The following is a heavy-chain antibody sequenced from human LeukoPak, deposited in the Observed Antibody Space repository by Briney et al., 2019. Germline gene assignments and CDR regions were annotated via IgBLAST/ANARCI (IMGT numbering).Heavy chain of an antibody. Sequence: PSETLSLTCPVSCRSISSSSYYWGWIRQPPGKGLEWIGSIYYSGSTYYNPSLKGRVTISVDTSKNQFSLKLSSVTAADTAVYYCARPQGYQLLDFEYWGQGTLVTVSS. V-gene: IGHV4-39*01. J-gene: IGHJ4*02. D-gene: IGHD2-2*01. CDR3: ARPQGYQLLDFEY. CDR1: CRSISSSSYY. CDR2: IYYSGST.